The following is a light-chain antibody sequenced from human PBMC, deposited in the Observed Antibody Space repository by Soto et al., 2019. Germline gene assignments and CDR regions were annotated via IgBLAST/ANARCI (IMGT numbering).Light chain of an antibody. V-gene: IGKV3-15*01. CDR2: DAS. CDR1: QNVYNN. Sequence: EIVMTQSPATLSVSPGEGATLSCKASQNVYNNLAWYQQRPGQPPRLLIYDASTRATGISARFSGSGYGTEFTLTISSLQSEELAGYFCQQWRNWPLTFGGGTKFEIK. CDR3: QQWRNWPLT. J-gene: IGKJ4*01.